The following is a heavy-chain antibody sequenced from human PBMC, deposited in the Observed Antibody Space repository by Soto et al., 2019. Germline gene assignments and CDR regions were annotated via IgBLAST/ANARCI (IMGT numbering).Heavy chain of an antibody. V-gene: IGHV1-18*04. CDR3: ATSYDTGFDP. Sequence: ASVKAFSKAPGYSFSTYDISWLRQAPGQGPEWLGRISPKNGNTNYAQSFQDRVTMTADTSSSTAYMELRGLRSDDTAKYYCATSYDTGFDPWGQGTLVTVSS. CDR1: GYSFSTYD. CDR2: ISPKNGNT. D-gene: IGHD3-9*01. J-gene: IGHJ5*02.